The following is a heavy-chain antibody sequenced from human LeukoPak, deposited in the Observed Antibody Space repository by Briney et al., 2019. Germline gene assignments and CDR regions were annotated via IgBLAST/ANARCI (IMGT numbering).Heavy chain of an antibody. J-gene: IGHJ6*02. CDR2: INPNSGGT. V-gene: IGHV1-2*02. CDR1: GYTFTGYY. CDR3: ATIGYQLPSGYYYYGMDV. D-gene: IGHD2-2*01. Sequence: GASVKVSCKASGYTFTGYYMHWVRQAPGQGLEWMGWINPNSGGTNYAQKFQGRVTMTRDTSISTAYMELSRLRSDDTAVYYCATIGYQLPSGYYYYGMDVWGQGTTVTVSS.